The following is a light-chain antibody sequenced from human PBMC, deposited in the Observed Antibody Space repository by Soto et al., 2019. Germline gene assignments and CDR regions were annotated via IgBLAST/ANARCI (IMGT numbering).Light chain of an antibody. CDR1: QNIRSNY. CDR2: GAI. Sequence: DIVLRQSPGTLSLSPGQRATLSCRASQNIRSNYIAWFQQKPGQPPRLLIYGAINRATGIPARFSGSGSGTEFSLTISSLEPEDFVVYYCQQYHSPPLTFGRGTKVEIK. V-gene: IGKV3-20*01. CDR3: QQYHSPPLT. J-gene: IGKJ1*01.